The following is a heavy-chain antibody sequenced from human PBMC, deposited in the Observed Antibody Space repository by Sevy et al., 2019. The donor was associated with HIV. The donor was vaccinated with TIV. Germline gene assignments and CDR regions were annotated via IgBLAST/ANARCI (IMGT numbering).Heavy chain of an antibody. D-gene: IGHD2-21*01. Sequence: GGSLRLSCATSGFTFNIYAMSWVRQAPGKGLEWVSTIGGGDTYYADSVKGRFTISRADSKSAVYLQRNSLRADDTAVYYCAKDGVSRNKLWDWFDPWGQGTLVTVSS. CDR3: AKDGVSRNKLWDWFDP. CDR2: IGGGDT. V-gene: IGHV3-23*01. CDR1: GFTFNIYA. J-gene: IGHJ5*02.